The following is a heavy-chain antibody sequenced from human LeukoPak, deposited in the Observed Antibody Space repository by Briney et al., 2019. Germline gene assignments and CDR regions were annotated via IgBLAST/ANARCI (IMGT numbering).Heavy chain of an antibody. D-gene: IGHD6-25*01. CDR2: IRYDGRHT. CDR1: GFTFSSYD. J-gene: IGHJ3*02. V-gene: IGHV3-33*08. CDR3: ARRSAAKDAFDI. Sequence: GGSLRLSCGASGFTFSSYDMHWVRRAPGKGLEWVAGIRYDGRHTYHADSVKGRFTISRDNAKNTLYLQMNSLRAEDTAVYYCARRSAAKDAFDIWGQGTKVTVSS.